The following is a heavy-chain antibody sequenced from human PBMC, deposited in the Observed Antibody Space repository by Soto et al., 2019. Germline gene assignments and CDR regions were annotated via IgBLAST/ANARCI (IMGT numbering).Heavy chain of an antibody. CDR2: ISYDGSNK. D-gene: IGHD3-22*01. J-gene: IGHJ3*02. CDR1: GFTFSSYA. Sequence: QVQLVESGGGVVQPGRSLRLYCAASGFTFSSYAMHWVRQAPGKGLEWVAVISYDGSNKYYADSVKGRFTISRDNSKNTLYLQMNSLRAEDTAVYYCARDSPYYYDSTRFDAFDIWGQGTMVTVSS. V-gene: IGHV3-30-3*01. CDR3: ARDSPYYYDSTRFDAFDI.